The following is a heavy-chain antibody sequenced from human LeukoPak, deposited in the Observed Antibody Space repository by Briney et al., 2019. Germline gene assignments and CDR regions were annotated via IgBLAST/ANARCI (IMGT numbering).Heavy chain of an antibody. Sequence: GSLRLSCAASGFTFRNHGMHWIRQVPGKGLEWVAVIWYDGSNQNYADSVKGRFTISRDNAKNTLYLQMNSLRAEDTAVYYCARGGAAMAYYWGQGTLVTVSS. V-gene: IGHV3-33*01. CDR2: IWYDGSNQ. CDR3: ARGGAAMAYY. CDR1: GFTFRNHG. J-gene: IGHJ4*02. D-gene: IGHD5-18*01.